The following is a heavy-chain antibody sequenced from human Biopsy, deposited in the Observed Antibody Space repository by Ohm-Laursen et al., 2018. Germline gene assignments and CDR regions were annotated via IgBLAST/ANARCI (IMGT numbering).Heavy chain of an antibody. J-gene: IGHJ4*02. D-gene: IGHD6-19*01. CDR2: ISWNSGSV. V-gene: IGHV3-9*01. CDR3: AKASGYSSGWPIDY. Sequence: SLRLSCAASGFTFENYAMDWVRQAPGKGLEWVSGISWNSGSVVYADSVKGRFTISRDNAKNPLYLQMHSLRAENTAFYYCAKASGYSSGWPIDYWGQGNLVTVSS. CDR1: GFTFENYA.